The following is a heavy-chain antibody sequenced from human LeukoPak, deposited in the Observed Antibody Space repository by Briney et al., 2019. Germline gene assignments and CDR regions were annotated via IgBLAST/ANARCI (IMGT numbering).Heavy chain of an antibody. V-gene: IGHV3-74*01. CDR2: INGDGSTT. J-gene: IGHJ3*02. CDR1: GPTFSAYW. Sequence: PGGSLRLSCAASGPTFSAYWMHWVRQAPGKGLVWASRINGDGSTTDDADSVKGRFTISRDNSKNTLYLQMNSLRAEDTAVYYCAKVRLATAGGDAFDIWGQGTMVTVSS. D-gene: IGHD5-12*01. CDR3: AKVRLATAGGDAFDI.